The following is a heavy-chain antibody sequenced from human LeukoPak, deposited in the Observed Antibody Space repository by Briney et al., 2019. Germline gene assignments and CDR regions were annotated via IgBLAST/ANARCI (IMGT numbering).Heavy chain of an antibody. Sequence: GGSLRLSCAASGFTFSSYSMNWVRQAPGKGLEWVSSISSSSSYIYYADSVKSRFTISRDNAKNSLYLQMNSLRAEDTAVYYCARDHEAAAGTPPFDYWGQGTLVTVSS. CDR1: GFTFSSYS. J-gene: IGHJ4*02. CDR3: ARDHEAAAGTPPFDY. V-gene: IGHV3-21*01. D-gene: IGHD6-13*01. CDR2: ISSSSSYI.